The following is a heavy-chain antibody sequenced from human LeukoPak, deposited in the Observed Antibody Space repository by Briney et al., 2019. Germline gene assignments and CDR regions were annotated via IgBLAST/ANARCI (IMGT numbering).Heavy chain of an antibody. CDR3: ARDRVFSSAWYGAFDI. D-gene: IGHD6-19*01. V-gene: IGHV1-3*01. Sequence: ASVKVSCKASGYTFTSYAMNWVRQAPGQRLEWMGWINAGNGDTKYSQKFQGRVTITRDTSASTAYMEVSSLRSEDTAVYYCARDRVFSSAWYGAFDIWGQGTMVTVSS. J-gene: IGHJ3*02. CDR1: GYTFTSYA. CDR2: INAGNGDT.